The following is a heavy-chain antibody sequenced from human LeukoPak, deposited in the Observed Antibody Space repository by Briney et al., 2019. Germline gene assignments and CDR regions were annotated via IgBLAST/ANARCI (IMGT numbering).Heavy chain of an antibody. CDR3: ARDRLKYSSGRTLVYFDY. V-gene: IGHV3-30*03. J-gene: IGHJ4*02. CDR1: GFTFSRYG. Sequence: GGSLRLSCAASGFTFSRYGMHWVRQTPGKGLEWVAVISYDASNKYYADSVKGRFTISRDNSKNTLYLQMNSLRAEDTAVYYCARDRLKYSSGRTLVYFDYWGQGTLVTVSS. D-gene: IGHD6-19*01. CDR2: ISYDASNK.